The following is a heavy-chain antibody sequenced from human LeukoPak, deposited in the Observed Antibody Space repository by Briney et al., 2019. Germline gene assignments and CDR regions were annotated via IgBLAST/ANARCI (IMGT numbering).Heavy chain of an antibody. CDR2: ISSSSSYI. Sequence: PGGSLRLSCAASGFTFSGYSMNWVRQAPGKGLEWVSSISSSSSYIYYADSVKGRFTISRDNAKNSLYLQMNSLRAEDTAVYYCARLAVAGTDFDYWGQGTLVTVSS. J-gene: IGHJ4*02. CDR1: GFTFSGYS. CDR3: ARLAVAGTDFDY. V-gene: IGHV3-21*01. D-gene: IGHD6-19*01.